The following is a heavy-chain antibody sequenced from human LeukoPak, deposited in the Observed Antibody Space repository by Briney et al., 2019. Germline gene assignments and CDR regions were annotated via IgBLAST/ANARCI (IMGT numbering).Heavy chain of an antibody. CDR3: ARGSPMVRAPYYFDY. Sequence: KSSQTLSLTCTVSGGSISSGGYYWSWIRQHPGKGLEWIGYIYYSGSTYYNPSLKSRVTISVDTSKNQFSLKLSSVTAADTAVYYCARGSPMVRAPYYFDYWGQGTLVTVSS. D-gene: IGHD3-10*01. CDR1: GGSISSGGYY. J-gene: IGHJ4*02. CDR2: IYYSGST. V-gene: IGHV4-31*03.